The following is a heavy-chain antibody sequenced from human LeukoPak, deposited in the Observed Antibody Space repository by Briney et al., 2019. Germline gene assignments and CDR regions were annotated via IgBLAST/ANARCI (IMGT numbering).Heavy chain of an antibody. Sequence: SETLSLTCTVSGCSISSYYWSWFRQPPGKGLEWIGYINYNGSTNYNHSPKNRVTISVNTSKNQFSLKLSSVTAADTAVYYCARRPSLLDTGAHGRFQAFDSWRGGTMVTVCS. D-gene: IGHD1-14*01. CDR1: GCSISSYY. V-gene: IGHV4-59*01. CDR2: INYNGST. CDR3: ARRPSLLDTGAHGRFQAFDS. J-gene: IGHJ3*02.